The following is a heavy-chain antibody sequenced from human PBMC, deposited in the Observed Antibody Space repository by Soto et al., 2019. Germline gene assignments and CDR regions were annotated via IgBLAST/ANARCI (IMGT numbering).Heavy chain of an antibody. CDR2: ISYDGSNK. V-gene: IGHV3-30-3*01. Sequence: GGSLRLSCAASGFTFSSYAMHWVRQAPGKGLEWVAVISYDGSNKYYADSVKGRFTISRDNSKNTLYLQMNSLRAEDTAVYYCARAPRRYCSSTSCYSGTYNWFDPWGQGTRVTVSS. CDR3: ARAPRRYCSSTSCYSGTYNWFDP. CDR1: GFTFSSYA. D-gene: IGHD2-2*02. J-gene: IGHJ5*02.